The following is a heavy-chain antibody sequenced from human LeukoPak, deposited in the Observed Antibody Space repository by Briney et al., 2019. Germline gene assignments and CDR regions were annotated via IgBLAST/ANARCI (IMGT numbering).Heavy chain of an antibody. J-gene: IGHJ6*02. CDR3: ARNQLPSANYYYYGMDV. D-gene: IGHD2-2*01. V-gene: IGHV3-48*04. CDR2: ISSSGSTI. CDR1: GFTFSSYW. Sequence: GGSLRLSCAASGFTFSSYWMSWVRQAPGKGLEWVSYISSSGSTIYYADSVKGRFTISRDNAKNSLYLQMNSLRAEDTAVYYCARNQLPSANYYYYGMDVWGQGTTVTVSS.